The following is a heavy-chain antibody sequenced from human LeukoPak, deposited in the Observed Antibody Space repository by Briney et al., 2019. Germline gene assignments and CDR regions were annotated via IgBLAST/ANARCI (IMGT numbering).Heavy chain of an antibody. CDR1: GGSISSYY. Sequence: SETLSLTCTVSGGSISSYYWSWIRQPPGKGLEWIGYIYTSGSTNYNPPLKSRVTISVDTSKNQFSLKLSSVTAADTAVYYCARLAGEYSSSDYWGQGTLVTVSS. D-gene: IGHD6-6*01. V-gene: IGHV4-4*09. CDR3: ARLAGEYSSSDY. CDR2: IYTSGST. J-gene: IGHJ4*02.